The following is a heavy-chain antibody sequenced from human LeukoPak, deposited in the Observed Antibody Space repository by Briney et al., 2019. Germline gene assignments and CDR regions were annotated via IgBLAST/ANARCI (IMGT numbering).Heavy chain of an antibody. Sequence: PGRSLRLSCAASGFTFSSYGMHWVRQAPGKGPEWVATIWFEGNNKYYADSVRGRFTISRDNSKNTLYLQMNSLRAEDTAVYHCARDYDYGDYPGYWGQGTLVTVSS. CDR1: GFTFSSYG. J-gene: IGHJ4*02. CDR3: ARDYDYGDYPGY. D-gene: IGHD4-17*01. V-gene: IGHV3-33*01. CDR2: IWFEGNNK.